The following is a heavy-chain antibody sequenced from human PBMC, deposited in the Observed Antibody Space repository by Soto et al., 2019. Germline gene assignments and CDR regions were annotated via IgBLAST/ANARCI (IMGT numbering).Heavy chain of an antibody. Sequence: QVPLVQSGAEVKKPGASVKVSCKASGYTFTGYYMHWVRQAPGQGLEWMGWINPNSGGTNYAQKFQGRVTMTRDTSISTAYMELSRLRSDDTAVYYCARVHRGWYTVYYYGMDVWGQGTTVTVSS. CDR1: GYTFTGYY. CDR2: INPNSGGT. CDR3: ARVHRGWYTVYYYGMDV. J-gene: IGHJ6*02. V-gene: IGHV1-2*02. D-gene: IGHD6-19*01.